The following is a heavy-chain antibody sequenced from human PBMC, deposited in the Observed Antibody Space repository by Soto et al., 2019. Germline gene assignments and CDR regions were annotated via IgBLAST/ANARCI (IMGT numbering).Heavy chain of an antibody. J-gene: IGHJ3*01. CDR2: ISGSGGRT. V-gene: IGHV3-23*01. Sequence: EVQVLESGGGLVQPGGSLRLSCAASGFTFSSYAMTWVRQAPGKGLEWVSTISGSGGRTFYADSVKGRFTISRDNSKNTLSLQINSLRAADTAVYYCARDAPDSVPPDAYDLWGQGTMVTVSP. CDR3: ARDAPDSVPPDAYDL. CDR1: GFTFSSYA. D-gene: IGHD3-10*02.